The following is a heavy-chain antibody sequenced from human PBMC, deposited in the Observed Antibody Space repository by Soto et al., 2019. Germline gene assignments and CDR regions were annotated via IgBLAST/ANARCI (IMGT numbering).Heavy chain of an antibody. Sequence: PGGSLRLSCAASGFTFSSCAMSWVRQAPGKGLEWVSAISGSGGSTYYADSVKGRFTISRDNSKNTLYLQMNSLRAEDTAVYYCAKDSRPRLTQKEGIWGQGTMVTVSS. CDR2: ISGSGGST. J-gene: IGHJ3*02. D-gene: IGHD2-8*01. V-gene: IGHV3-23*01. CDR3: AKDSRPRLTQKEGI. CDR1: GFTFSSCA.